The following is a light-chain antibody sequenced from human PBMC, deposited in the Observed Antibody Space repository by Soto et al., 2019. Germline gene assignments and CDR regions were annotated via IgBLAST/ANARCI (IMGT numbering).Light chain of an antibody. CDR2: GAS. CDR1: QSVSSSY. V-gene: IGKV3-20*01. Sequence: EIVLTQSPGNLSLSPGERATLSCRASQSVSSSYLAWYQQKPGQAPRLLIYGASSRATGIPDRFSGSGSGTDFTLTISRLEPEDFAVYYCQQYGSSPLTFGQGKRLEI. CDR3: QQYGSSPLT. J-gene: IGKJ5*01.